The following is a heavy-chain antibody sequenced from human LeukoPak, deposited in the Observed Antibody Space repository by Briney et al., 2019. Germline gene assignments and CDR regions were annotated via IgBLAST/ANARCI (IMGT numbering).Heavy chain of an antibody. CDR1: GFTFSSYE. CDR3: ARDLAMIVVVPAAIYGMDV. V-gene: IGHV3-48*03. CDR2: ISSSGSTI. J-gene: IGHJ6*02. Sequence: GGSLRLSCAASGFTFSSYEMNWVRQAPGKGLEWVSYISSSGSTIYYADSVKGRFTISRDNARNSLYLQMNSLRAEDTAVYYCARDLAMIVVVPAAIYGMDVWGQGTTVTVSS. D-gene: IGHD2-2*01.